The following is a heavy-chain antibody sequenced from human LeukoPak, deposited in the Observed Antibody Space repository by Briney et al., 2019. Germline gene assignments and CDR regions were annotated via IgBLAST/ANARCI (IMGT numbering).Heavy chain of an antibody. V-gene: IGHV1-18*01. CDR1: GYTFISYG. J-gene: IGHJ2*01. D-gene: IGHD2-21*02. CDR3: ARGLGVVTAQSEQPKPRYFDL. CDR2: ISGYNGNT. Sequence: ASVKVSCKASGYTFISYGISWVRQAPGQGLEWMGWISGYNGNTNYAQNLQGRVTMSTDTSTSTAYMELRSLRSDDTAVYYCARGLGVVTAQSEQPKPRYFDLWGRGTQVTVSS.